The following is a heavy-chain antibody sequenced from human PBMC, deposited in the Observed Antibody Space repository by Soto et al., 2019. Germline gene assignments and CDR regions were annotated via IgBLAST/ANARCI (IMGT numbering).Heavy chain of an antibody. CDR1: GFTVSSNY. CDR2: IYSGGST. V-gene: IGHV3-53*04. D-gene: IGHD2-15*01. J-gene: IGHJ6*03. CDR3: ARGGLRRRGGMDV. Sequence: EVQLVESGGGLVQPGGSLRLSCAASGFTVSSNYMSWVRQAPGKGLEWVSVIYSGGSTYYADSVKGRFTISRHNSKNTLYLQMNSLRAEDAAVYYGARGGLRRRGGMDVWGKGTTVTVSS.